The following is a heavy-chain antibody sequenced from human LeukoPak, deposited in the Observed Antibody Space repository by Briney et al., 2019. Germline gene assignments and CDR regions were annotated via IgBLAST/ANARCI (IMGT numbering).Heavy chain of an antibody. V-gene: IGHV3-23*01. CDR2: LSGSGGST. Sequence: PGGSLRLPCAASGFTFSYYAMSWVRQSPGRGLEWVSALSGSGGSTYYADSVKGRFTISRDNSKNTLYLQMNSLRAEDTAVYYCARSTAGNIDCWGQGTLVTVSS. CDR3: ARSTAGNIDC. CDR1: GFTFSYYA. D-gene: IGHD2/OR15-2a*01. J-gene: IGHJ4*02.